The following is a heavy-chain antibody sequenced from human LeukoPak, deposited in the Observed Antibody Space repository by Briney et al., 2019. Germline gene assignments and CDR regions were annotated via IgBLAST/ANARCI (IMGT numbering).Heavy chain of an antibody. J-gene: IGHJ4*02. CDR3: ARHVREGYNYLDY. D-gene: IGHD5-24*01. Sequence: SETLSLTCTVSSGSINGYYWSWIRQPPGKGLEWIGYIYYRGSTNSNPSLKSRVTISVDTSKNQFSLKLSSVTAADTAVYYCARHVREGYNYLDYWGQGTLVTVSS. CDR1: SGSINGYY. V-gene: IGHV4-59*08. CDR2: IYYRGST.